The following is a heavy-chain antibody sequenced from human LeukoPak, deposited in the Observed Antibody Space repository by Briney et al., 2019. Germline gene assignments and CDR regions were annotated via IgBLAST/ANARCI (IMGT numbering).Heavy chain of an antibody. Sequence: SETLSLTCAVYGGSFSGYYWSWIRQPPGKGLEWSGEINHSGSTNYNPSLKSRVTISVDTSKNQFSLKLSSVTAADTAVYYCARHLTYCSGGSCYAPRPDDYWGQGTLVTVSS. CDR1: GGSFSGYY. CDR2: INHSGST. CDR3: ARHLTYCSGGSCYAPRPDDY. J-gene: IGHJ4*02. D-gene: IGHD2-15*01. V-gene: IGHV4-34*01.